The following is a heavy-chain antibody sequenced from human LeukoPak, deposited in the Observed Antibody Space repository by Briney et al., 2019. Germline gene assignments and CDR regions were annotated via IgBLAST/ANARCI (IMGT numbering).Heavy chain of an antibody. CDR2: IDPNSGGA. V-gene: IGHV1-2*02. CDR3: ARILQAAEYLQH. Sequence: GASVKVSCKASGYTFTGYYMHWFRQAPGQGLEWMGWIDPNSGGANYAQKFQGRVTVTWDTSISTAYMELSRLRSDDTAVYYCARILQAAEYLQHWGQGTLVTVSS. J-gene: IGHJ1*01. CDR1: GYTFTGYY.